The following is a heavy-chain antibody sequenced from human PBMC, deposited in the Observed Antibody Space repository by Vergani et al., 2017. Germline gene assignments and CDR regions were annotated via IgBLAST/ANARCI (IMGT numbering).Heavy chain of an antibody. CDR3: ARMGGYDEGDAFRIGYFDS. D-gene: IGHD3-22*01. Sequence: QVQLQESGPGLVKPSQTLSLTCSVSGDSISSGVYYWNWIRQHPGKGLEWIGYIYSTGSTHHNPSLRRRINLSVDTSKNQFSLKLNSVIAADTVLYYCARMGGYDEGDAFRIGYFDSWGPGILVAVSS. CDR2: IYSTGST. CDR1: GDSISSGVYY. J-gene: IGHJ4*02. V-gene: IGHV4-31*02.